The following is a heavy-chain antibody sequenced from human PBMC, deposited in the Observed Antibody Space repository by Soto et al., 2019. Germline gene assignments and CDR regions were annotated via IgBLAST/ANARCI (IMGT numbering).Heavy chain of an antibody. Sequence: GALRLSCEASGFSFSTYSMHWVRQAPGKGLEWVSSIGRRSDIYYADSVKGRFTISRDNAKNSVSLQMNSLRDEDTAVYYCASEETAWPLAYGRDVWGQGTTVTVAS. J-gene: IGHJ6*01. V-gene: IGHV3-21*01. CDR2: IGRRSDI. CDR1: GFSFSTYS. D-gene: IGHD2-21*02. CDR3: ASEETAWPLAYGRDV.